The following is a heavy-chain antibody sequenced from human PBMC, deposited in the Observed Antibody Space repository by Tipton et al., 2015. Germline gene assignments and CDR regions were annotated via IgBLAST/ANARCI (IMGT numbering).Heavy chain of an antibody. Sequence: SLRLSCATSGFSFTTYNMIWVRQAPGKGLEWVSLITSSGNFIYYADSVKGRFIISRDDAKNSLFLQMDSLRAEDTALYFCAKGVGISRMGMDVWGQGTTVTVSS. CDR1: GFSFTTYN. J-gene: IGHJ6*02. CDR3: AKGVGISRMGMDV. CDR2: ITSSGNFI. V-gene: IGHV3-21*01. D-gene: IGHD2-15*01.